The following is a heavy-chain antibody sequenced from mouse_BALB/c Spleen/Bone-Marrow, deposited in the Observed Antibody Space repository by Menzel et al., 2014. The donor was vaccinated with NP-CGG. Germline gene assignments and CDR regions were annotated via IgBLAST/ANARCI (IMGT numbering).Heavy chain of an antibody. CDR3: ARWGYGSSYVGYFDV. CDR1: GYTFSRYW. J-gene: IGHJ1*01. CDR2: ILPGSGST. D-gene: IGHD1-1*01. Sequence: VQLQQFGAELMKPGASVKISCKATGYTFSRYWIEWVKQRPGHGLEWIGEILPGSGSTNYNEKFKGKATFTADTSSNTAYMQLSSLTSEDSAVYYCARWGYGSSYVGYFDVWGAGTTVTVSS. V-gene: IGHV1-9*01.